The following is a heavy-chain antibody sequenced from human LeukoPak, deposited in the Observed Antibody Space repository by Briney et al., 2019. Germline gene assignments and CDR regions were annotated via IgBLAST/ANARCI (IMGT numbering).Heavy chain of an antibody. V-gene: IGHV1-18*04. J-gene: IGHJ4*02. D-gene: IGHD2-8*01. CDR1: GYTFGTYG. CDR3: ARGGARISMLRGGLDY. Sequence: GASVKVSCKASGYTFGTYGISWVRQAPGQGLEWMGWISAYNGKTNYAQKYEGRVTMTTDTSTTTAYMELRSLTSDDTAVYYCARGGARISMLRGGLDYWGQGTLVTVSS. CDR2: ISAYNGKT.